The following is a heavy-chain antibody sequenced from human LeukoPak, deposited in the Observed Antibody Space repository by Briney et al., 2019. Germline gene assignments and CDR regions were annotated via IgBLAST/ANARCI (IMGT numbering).Heavy chain of an antibody. CDR1: GVSISSFY. V-gene: IGHV4-59*08. CDR2: VFHTGDT. CDR3: ARHPFATPFDH. J-gene: IGHJ4*02. D-gene: IGHD2-15*01. Sequence: PSETLSLTCAVSGVSISSFYWSWIRQPPGKGLQWIGYVFHTGDTNYNPSLKGRVTMSLDTSKDQVSLRLTSVTAADTAVYFCARHPFATPFDHWGRGTLVTVSS.